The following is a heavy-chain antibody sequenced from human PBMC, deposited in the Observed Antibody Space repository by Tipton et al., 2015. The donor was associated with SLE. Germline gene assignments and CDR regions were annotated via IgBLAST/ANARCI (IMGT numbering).Heavy chain of an antibody. CDR2: IFHTGST. CDR3: ARDIGWGLSMVLGY. V-gene: IGHV4-59*11. D-gene: IGHD3-10*01. Sequence: TLSLTCTVSGASISSHYWSWFRQPPGKGLEYIGYIFHTGSTNYNPSLKSRVTISIDTSKTQFSLRLSSVTAADTAVYYCARDIGWGLSMVLGYWGQGALVTVSS. J-gene: IGHJ4*02. CDR1: GASISSHY.